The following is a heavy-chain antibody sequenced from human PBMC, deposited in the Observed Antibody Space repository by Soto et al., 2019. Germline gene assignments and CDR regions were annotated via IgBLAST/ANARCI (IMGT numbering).Heavy chain of an antibody. J-gene: IGHJ4*02. V-gene: IGHV3-23*01. D-gene: IGHD1-26*01. CDR2: ISGSGGNT. CDR1: GFTFSSYA. Sequence: VPLLESGGGLVQPGGSLRLSCAASGFTFSSYAMRWVRQAPVKGLEWVSAISGSGGNTYYADSVKGRFTISRDNSKNTLYLQMNSLRAEDTAVYYCARRGSGSYYDYWGQGTLVTVSS. CDR3: ARRGSGSYYDY.